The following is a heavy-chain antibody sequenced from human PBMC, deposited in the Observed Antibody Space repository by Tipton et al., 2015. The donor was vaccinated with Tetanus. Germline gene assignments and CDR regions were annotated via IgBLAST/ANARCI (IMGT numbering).Heavy chain of an antibody. V-gene: IGHV4-34*01. J-gene: IGHJ5*02. CDR2: INHNGST. CDR1: GGSISTYY. CDR3: ARGPSVAYCSGGSCPVWFDP. Sequence: TLSLTCTVSGGSISTYYWSWIRQPPGKGLEWIGEINHNGSTNYNPSLKSRAIISVDPIPVDTSKYQFSLKLSSVAAADTAVYYCARGPSVAYCSGGSCPVWFDPWGQGTLVTISS. D-gene: IGHD2-15*01.